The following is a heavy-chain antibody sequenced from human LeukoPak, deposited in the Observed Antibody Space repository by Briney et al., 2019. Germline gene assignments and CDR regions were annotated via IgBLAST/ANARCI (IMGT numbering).Heavy chain of an antibody. CDR1: GFTFSSYW. CDR3: ARTEYYDFWSGYYPLECHFDY. J-gene: IGHJ4*02. Sequence: PGGSLRLSCAASGFTFSSYWRHWVRRAPGKGLVWVSRINSDGSSTSYADSVKGRFTISRDNAKNTLYLQMNSLRAEDTAVYYCARTEYYDFWSGYYPLECHFDYWGQGTLVTVSS. V-gene: IGHV3-74*01. D-gene: IGHD3-3*01. CDR2: INSDGSST.